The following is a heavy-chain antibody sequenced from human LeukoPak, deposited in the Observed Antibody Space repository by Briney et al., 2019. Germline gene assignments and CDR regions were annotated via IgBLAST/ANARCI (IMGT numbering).Heavy chain of an antibody. Sequence: PGGPLRLSCAASGFTFSDYYMSWICQAPGKGLEWVSYISSSGSTIYYADSVKGRFTISRDNAKNSLYLQMNSLRAEDTAVYYCARDPGGQLWPLYYFDYWGQGTLVTVSS. CDR3: ARDPGGQLWPLYYFDY. J-gene: IGHJ4*02. CDR1: GFTFSDYY. CDR2: ISSSGSTI. D-gene: IGHD5-18*01. V-gene: IGHV3-11*01.